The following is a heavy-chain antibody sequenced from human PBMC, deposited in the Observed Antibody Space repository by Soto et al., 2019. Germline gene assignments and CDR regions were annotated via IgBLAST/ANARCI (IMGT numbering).Heavy chain of an antibody. D-gene: IGHD1-26*01. Sequence: VQLVESGGGLIQPGGSLRLSCVASELTVSQNYMAWVRQAPEMGPQWVSVLYAEGSTYYTESVKGRFTISRDPSKNTLFLQMDGLRAEDTAVYYCVRPRPSGENYGMDVWGQGTTVTVSS. CDR2: LYAEGST. CDR1: ELTVSQNY. CDR3: VRPRPSGENYGMDV. V-gene: IGHV3-53*01. J-gene: IGHJ6*02.